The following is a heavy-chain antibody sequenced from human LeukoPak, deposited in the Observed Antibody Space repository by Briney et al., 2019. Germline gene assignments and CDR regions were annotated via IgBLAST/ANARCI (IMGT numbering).Heavy chain of an antibody. CDR1: GFIFSGYW. CDR2: IKYDGSER. Sequence: GGSLRLSCAASGFIFSGYWMSWVRQAPGKGLEWVAPIKYDGSERYYVDSVKGRFTISRDNTRESLYLQMNSPRAEDTAVYYCVRDNSHFDSWGQGGLVTVSS. V-gene: IGHV3-7*01. CDR3: VRDNSHFDS. D-gene: IGHD2/OR15-2a*01. J-gene: IGHJ4*02.